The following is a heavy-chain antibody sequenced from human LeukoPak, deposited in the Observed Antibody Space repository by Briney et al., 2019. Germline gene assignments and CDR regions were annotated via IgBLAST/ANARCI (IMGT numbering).Heavy chain of an antibody. Sequence: PGGSLRLSCAASGFTFSSYGMHWVRQAPGKGLEWVAVISYDGSKKYYADSVKGRFTISRDNSKNTLYLQMNSLRAEDTAVYYCAKLDQQQLVRDPIPYYFDYWGQGTLVTVSS. V-gene: IGHV3-30*18. J-gene: IGHJ4*02. D-gene: IGHD6-13*01. CDR2: ISYDGSKK. CDR1: GFTFSSYG. CDR3: AKLDQQQLVRDPIPYYFDY.